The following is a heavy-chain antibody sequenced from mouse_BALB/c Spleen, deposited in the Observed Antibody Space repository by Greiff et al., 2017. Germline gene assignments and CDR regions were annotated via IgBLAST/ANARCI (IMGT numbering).Heavy chain of an antibody. CDR3: ARGPPGFAY. CDR1: GFTFSSYA. CDR2: ISSGGST. J-gene: IGHJ3*01. Sequence: EVQRVESGGGLVKPGGSLKLSCAASGFTFSSYAMSWVRQTPEKRLEWVASISSGGSTYYPDSVKGRFTISRDNARNILYLQMSSLRSEDTAMYYCARGPPGFAYWGQGTLVTVSA. V-gene: IGHV5-6-5*01.